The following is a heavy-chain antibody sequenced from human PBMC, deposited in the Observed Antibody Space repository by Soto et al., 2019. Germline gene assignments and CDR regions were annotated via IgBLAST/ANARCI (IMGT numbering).Heavy chain of an antibody. CDR2: ISSSSSTI. CDR3: ARDPADSDYFGY. V-gene: IGHV3-48*02. Sequence: EVQLVESGGGLVQPGGSLRLSCAASGFTFSSYSMNWVRQAPGKGLEWVSYISSSSSTIYYADSVKGRFTISRDNANNSLYPQMNSLRDEDTAVYYCARDPADSDYFGYWGQGTLVTVSS. CDR1: GFTFSSYS. J-gene: IGHJ4*02.